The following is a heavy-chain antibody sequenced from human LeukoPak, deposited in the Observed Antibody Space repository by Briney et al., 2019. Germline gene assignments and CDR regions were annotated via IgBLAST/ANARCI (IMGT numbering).Heavy chain of an antibody. CDR3: ARVWSKTVPDYFDY. Sequence: GASVKVSCKASGGTFSSYAISWVRQAPGQGLEWMGGIIPIFGTANYAQKFQGRVTITADESTSTAYMELSSLRSEDTAVYYCARVWSKTVPDYFDYWGQGTLVTVSS. J-gene: IGHJ4*02. V-gene: IGHV1-69*13. CDR1: GGTFSSYA. D-gene: IGHD1-14*01. CDR2: IIPIFGTA.